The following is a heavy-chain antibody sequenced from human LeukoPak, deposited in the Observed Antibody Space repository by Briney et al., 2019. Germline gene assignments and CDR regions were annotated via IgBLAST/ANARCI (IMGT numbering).Heavy chain of an antibody. CDR2: LSGSGGST. CDR3: AKDRRGNWNYVGHFDH. V-gene: IGHV3-23*01. J-gene: IGHJ4*02. Sequence: GGSLRLSCAGSGFTFSSYAMNWVRQAPGKGLEWVSSLSGSGGSTYYADSVKGRFTTSRDNSKNTLYLQMDSLRAEDTAVYYCAKDRRGNWNYVGHFDHWGQGTLVTVSS. CDR1: GFTFSSYA. D-gene: IGHD1-7*01.